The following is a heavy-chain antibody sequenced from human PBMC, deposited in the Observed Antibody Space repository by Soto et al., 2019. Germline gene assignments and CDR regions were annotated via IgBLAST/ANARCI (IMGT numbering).Heavy chain of an antibody. CDR2: ISYDGSNQ. CDR1: GFTFNIYG. V-gene: IGHV3-30*18. J-gene: IGHJ4*02. Sequence: VKLVESGGGVVQPGGSLRLSCAASGFTFNIYGMHWVRQAPDKGLEWVALISYDGSNQYYADSVKGRFTIYRDNSKNTLFLQMNSLRADDTAGYYCAKDQASGQGSFDCWGQGTLVTVSS. CDR3: AKDQASGQGSFDC.